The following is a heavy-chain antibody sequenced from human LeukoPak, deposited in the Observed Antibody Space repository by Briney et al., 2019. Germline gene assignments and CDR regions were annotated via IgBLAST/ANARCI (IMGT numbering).Heavy chain of an antibody. Sequence: SETLSLTCAVSGGSISSNNWWSWVRPPPGKGLEWIGEMYHSGNTNYNPSLKSRAAISVDKSKNQLSLRLNSVTAADTAVYYCAKSNGYGLVDIWGQGTMVTVSS. CDR3: AKSNGYGLVDI. D-gene: IGHD3-10*01. CDR2: MYHSGNT. V-gene: IGHV4-4*02. J-gene: IGHJ3*02. CDR1: GGSISSNNW.